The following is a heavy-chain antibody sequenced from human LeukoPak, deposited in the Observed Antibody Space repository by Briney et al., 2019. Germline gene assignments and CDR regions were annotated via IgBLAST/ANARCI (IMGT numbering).Heavy chain of an antibody. Sequence: PSETLSLTCTVSGGSISSHYWSWIRQPPGKGLEWIGEINHSGSTNYNPSLKSRVTVSVDTSKNQFSLKLSSVTAADTAVYYCARGRKPYNWFDPWGQGTLVTVSS. V-gene: IGHV4-34*01. CDR1: GGSISSHY. CDR2: INHSGST. D-gene: IGHD1-14*01. J-gene: IGHJ5*02. CDR3: ARGRKPYNWFDP.